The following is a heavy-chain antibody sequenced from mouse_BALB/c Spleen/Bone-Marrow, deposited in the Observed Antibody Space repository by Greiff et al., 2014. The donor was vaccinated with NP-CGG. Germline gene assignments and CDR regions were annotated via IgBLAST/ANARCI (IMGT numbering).Heavy chain of an antibody. D-gene: IGHD1-1*01. Sequence: EVKVVESGAELVKPGASVKLSCTASGFNIKDTYMHWVKQRPEQGLEWIGRIDPANGNTKYDPKFQGKATITADTSSNTAYLQLSSLTPEDTAVYYCARYYYGSSYFDYWGQGTTLTVSS. V-gene: IGHV14-3*02. CDR2: IDPANGNT. CDR3: ARYYYGSSYFDY. CDR1: GFNIKDTY. J-gene: IGHJ2*01.